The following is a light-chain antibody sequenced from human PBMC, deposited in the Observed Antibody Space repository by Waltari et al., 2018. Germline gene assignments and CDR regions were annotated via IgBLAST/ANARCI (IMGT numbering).Light chain of an antibody. CDR1: NSNIGNYA. J-gene: IGLJ2*01. V-gene: IGLV1-44*01. Sequence: QSVLTQPPSASGTPGQRVTMSCSGSNSNIGNYAVQWYQQLPGTAPKLLIYGNNQRPSGFPDRFSGSKSGTSASLVISGLQSDDEADYHCATWDDSLNGVVFGGGTRLTVL. CDR2: GNN. CDR3: ATWDDSLNGVV.